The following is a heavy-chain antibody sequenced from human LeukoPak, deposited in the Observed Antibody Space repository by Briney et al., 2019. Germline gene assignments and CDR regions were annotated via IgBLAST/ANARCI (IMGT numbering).Heavy chain of an antibody. J-gene: IGHJ6*03. V-gene: IGHV4-59*01. CDR3: ASYSGSYSYYYYYYMDV. Sequence: SETLSLTCTVSGGSISNYYWSWIRQPPGKGLEWIGYIYYSGSTNYNPSLKSRVTISVDTSKNQFSLKLSSVTAADTAVYYCASYSGSYSYYYYYYMDVWGKGTTVTVSS. D-gene: IGHD1-26*01. CDR1: GGSISNYY. CDR2: IYYSGST.